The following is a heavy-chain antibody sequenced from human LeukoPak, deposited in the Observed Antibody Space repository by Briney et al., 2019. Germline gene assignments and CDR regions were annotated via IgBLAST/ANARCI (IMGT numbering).Heavy chain of an antibody. Sequence: GGSLRLSCAASGFTFSSYGMHWVRQAPGKGLEWVSAISGSGGSTYYADSVKGRFTISRDNSKNTLYLQMNSLRAEDTAVYYCAKESHFDWLLFSPFDYWGQGTLVTVSS. CDR3: AKESHFDWLLFSPFDY. V-gene: IGHV3-23*01. J-gene: IGHJ4*02. CDR2: ISGSGGST. D-gene: IGHD3-9*01. CDR1: GFTFSSYG.